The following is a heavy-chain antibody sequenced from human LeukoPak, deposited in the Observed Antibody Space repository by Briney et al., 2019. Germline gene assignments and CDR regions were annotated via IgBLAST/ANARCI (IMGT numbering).Heavy chain of an antibody. D-gene: IGHD3-10*01. Sequence: SETLSLTCTVSGGSISSYYWSWIRQPPGKGLEWTGYIYYSGSTNYNPSLKSRVTISVDTSKNQFSLKLSSVTAADTAVYYCARANLWPSYYFDYWGQGTLVTVSS. CDR3: ARANLWPSYYFDY. V-gene: IGHV4-59*01. J-gene: IGHJ4*02. CDR1: GGSISSYY. CDR2: IYYSGST.